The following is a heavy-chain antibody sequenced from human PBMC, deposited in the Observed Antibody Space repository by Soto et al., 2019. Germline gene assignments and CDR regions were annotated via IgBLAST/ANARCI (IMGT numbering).Heavy chain of an antibody. D-gene: IGHD2-2*01. CDR2: IIPIFGTP. CDR3: AGRCDGTNCLAHFDY. V-gene: IGHV1-69*06. CDR1: GGTFNNYV. Sequence: QVQLVQSGAEVKKPGSSVKVSCRASGGTFNNYVINWVRHAPGQGLEWMAGIIPIFGTPNYAQKFQGRVMITADKSTSTAYMELNSLRSEDTAVYYCAGRCDGTNCLAHFDYWGQGTLVTVSS. J-gene: IGHJ4*02.